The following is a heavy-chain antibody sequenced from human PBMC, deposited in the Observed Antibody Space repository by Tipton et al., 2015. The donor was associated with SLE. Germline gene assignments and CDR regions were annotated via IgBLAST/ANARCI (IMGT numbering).Heavy chain of an antibody. Sequence: SLRLSCAASGFTFSSYAMSWVRQAPGKGLEWVSAISGSGGSTYYADSVKGRFTISRDNAKNSLYLQMNSLRAEDTAVYYCASGYYCGGDCYYGYWGQGTLVTVSS. V-gene: IGHV3-23*01. CDR1: GFTFSSYA. J-gene: IGHJ4*02. CDR2: ISGSGGST. CDR3: ASGYYCGGDCYYGY. D-gene: IGHD2-21*02.